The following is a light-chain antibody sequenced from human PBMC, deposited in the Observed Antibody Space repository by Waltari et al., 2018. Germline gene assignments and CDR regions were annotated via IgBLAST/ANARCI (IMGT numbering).Light chain of an antibody. V-gene: IGLV2-8*01. Sequence: QSALTQPPSASGSPGQSVIISCPGSSSDIGGYNYVSWYQQHPDKAPKLIIYDVNQRPPDVPDRFSGSKSGNTASLTVSGLQPEDEADYYCSSYAGSNSLGVFGPGTKVTVL. CDR1: SSDIGGYNY. J-gene: IGLJ1*01. CDR3: SSYAGSNSLGV. CDR2: DVN.